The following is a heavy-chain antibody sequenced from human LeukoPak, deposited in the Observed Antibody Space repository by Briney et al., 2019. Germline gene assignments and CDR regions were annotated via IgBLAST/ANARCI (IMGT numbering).Heavy chain of an antibody. V-gene: IGHV1-24*01. J-gene: IGHJ4*02. CDR3: AREVAAHFDY. CDR2: FDPEDGET. D-gene: IGHD6-19*01. Sequence: ASVKVSCKVSGYTLTELSMHWVRQAPGKGLEWMGGFDPEDGETIYAQKFQGRVTMTTDTSTSTAYMELRSLRSDDTAVYYCAREVAAHFDYWGQGTLVTVSS. CDR1: GYTLTELS.